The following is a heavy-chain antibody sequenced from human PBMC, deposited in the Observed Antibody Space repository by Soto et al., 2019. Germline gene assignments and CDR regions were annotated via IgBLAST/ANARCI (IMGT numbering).Heavy chain of an antibody. CDR2: IIPIFGTA. Sequence: QVQLVQSGAEVKKPGSSVKVSCKASGGTFSSYAISWVRQAPGQGLEWMGGIIPIFGTANYAQKFQGRVTITADESTSKAYMELSSLRAEDTAVYYCARDKYYDSSGYYPWFDPWGQGTLVTVSS. CDR1: GGTFSSYA. CDR3: ARDKYYDSSGYYPWFDP. V-gene: IGHV1-69*01. D-gene: IGHD3-22*01. J-gene: IGHJ5*02.